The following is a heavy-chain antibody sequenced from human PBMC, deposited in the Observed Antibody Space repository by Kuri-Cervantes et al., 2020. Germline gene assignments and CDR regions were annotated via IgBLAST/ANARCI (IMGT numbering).Heavy chain of an antibody. CDR2: IYSGGST. CDR1: GFTVSSNH. D-gene: IGHD2-2*01. CDR3: VREYCSSSSCTFDY. J-gene: IGHJ4*02. V-gene: IGHV3-66*01. Sequence: GESLKISCAASGFTVSSNHMSWVRQAPGKGLEWVSVIYSGGSTYYADSVKGRFTISRDNSKNTLYLQMNSLRVEDTAMYYCVREYCSSSSCTFDYWGQGTLVTVSS.